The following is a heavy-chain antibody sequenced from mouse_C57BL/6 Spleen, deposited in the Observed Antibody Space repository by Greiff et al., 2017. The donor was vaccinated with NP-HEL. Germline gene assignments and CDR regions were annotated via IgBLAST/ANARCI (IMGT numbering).Heavy chain of an antibody. CDR3: ARNWDFPYYAMDY. Sequence: QVQLQQPGAELVKPGASVKMSCKASGYTFTSYWITWVKQRPGQGLEWIGDIYPGSGSTNYNEKFKSKATLTVDTSSSTAYMQLSSLTSEDSAVYYCARNWDFPYYAMDYWGQGTSVTGSS. J-gene: IGHJ4*01. CDR1: GYTFTSYW. D-gene: IGHD4-1*01. V-gene: IGHV1-55*01. CDR2: IYPGSGST.